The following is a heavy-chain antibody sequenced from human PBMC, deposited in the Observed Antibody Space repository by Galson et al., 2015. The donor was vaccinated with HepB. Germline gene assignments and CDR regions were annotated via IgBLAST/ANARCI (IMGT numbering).Heavy chain of an antibody. Sequence: SVKVSCKGSGYTFTRHGINWVRQAPGQGLEWMGWINTNTGNPTYAQGFTGRFVFPLDTSVTTAYLQISGLKAEDTAVYYCARGLSIAVTDWGQGTLVTVS. D-gene: IGHD6-19*01. CDR1: GYTFTRHG. CDR2: INTNTGNP. J-gene: IGHJ4*02. V-gene: IGHV7-4-1*02. CDR3: ARGLSIAVTD.